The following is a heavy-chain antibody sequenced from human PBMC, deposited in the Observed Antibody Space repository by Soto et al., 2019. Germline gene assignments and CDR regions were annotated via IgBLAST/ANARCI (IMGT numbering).Heavy chain of an antibody. CDR1: GYTFTSYD. CDR3: AIELRPVDC. J-gene: IGHJ4*02. V-gene: IGHV1-8*02. Sequence: QVQLVQSGAEVKKPGASVKVSCKASGYTFTSYDINWVRQATGQGLEWMGWRNPKSGNTGYAQKYQGRVTRTRDTSIRTADIALSSLTAEHTAVYYYAIELRPVDCWGQGTLVTVSS. CDR2: RNPKSGNT. D-gene: IGHD1-7*01.